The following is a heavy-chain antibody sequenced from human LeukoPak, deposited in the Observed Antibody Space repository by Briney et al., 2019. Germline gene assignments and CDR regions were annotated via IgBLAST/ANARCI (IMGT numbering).Heavy chain of an antibody. CDR1: GFTFSSYG. V-gene: IGHV3-30*03. CDR2: ISYDGSNK. Sequence: GGSLRLSCAASGFTFSSYGMHWVRQAPGKGLEWVAVISYDGSNKYYADSVKGRFTISRDNSKNTLYLQMNSLRAEDTAVYYCATDPEGIAADWGQGTLVTVSS. CDR3: ATDPEGIAAD. D-gene: IGHD6-13*01. J-gene: IGHJ4*02.